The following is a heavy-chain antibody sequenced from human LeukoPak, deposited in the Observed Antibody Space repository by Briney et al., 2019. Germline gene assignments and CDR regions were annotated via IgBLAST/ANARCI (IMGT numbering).Heavy chain of an antibody. CDR1: GGTFKNYA. V-gene: IGHV1-69*13. D-gene: IGHD3-10*01. Sequence: EASVKVSCKASGGTFKNYAITWVRQAPGQGLEWMGGIIPIFDTANYAQKFQGRVTITADESTSTAYMELSSLRSEDTAVYYCARGIYYGSGSSYYYYYMDVWGKGTTVTISS. CDR2: IIPIFDTA. CDR3: ARGIYYGSGSSYYYYYMDV. J-gene: IGHJ6*03.